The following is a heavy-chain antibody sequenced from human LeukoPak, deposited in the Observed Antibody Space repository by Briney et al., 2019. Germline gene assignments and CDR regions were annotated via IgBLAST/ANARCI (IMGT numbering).Heavy chain of an antibody. CDR3: ARGQWELPCDY. D-gene: IGHD1-26*01. J-gene: IGHJ4*02. CDR2: IYTSGST. Sequence: PSQTLSLTCTVSGGSISSGSYYWSWIRQPAGKGLEWIGRIYTSGSTNYNPSLKSRVTISVDTSKNQFSLKLGSVTAADTAVYYCARGQWELPCDYWGQGTLVTVSS. CDR1: GGSISSGSYY. V-gene: IGHV4-61*02.